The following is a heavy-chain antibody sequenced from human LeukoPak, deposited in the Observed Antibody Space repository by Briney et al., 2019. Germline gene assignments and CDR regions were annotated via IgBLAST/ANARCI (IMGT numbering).Heavy chain of an antibody. Sequence: GGSLRLSCAASGFTFSSYAMSWVRQAPGKGLEWVANIEQDGSEKKYVDSVKGRFTISRDNAKNSLYLQMNSLRTEDTAVYYCARLSPVTMIVVSYWYFDLWGRGTLVTVSS. V-gene: IGHV3-7*01. CDR2: IEQDGSEK. CDR3: ARLSPVTMIVVSYWYFDL. J-gene: IGHJ2*01. CDR1: GFTFSSYA. D-gene: IGHD3-22*01.